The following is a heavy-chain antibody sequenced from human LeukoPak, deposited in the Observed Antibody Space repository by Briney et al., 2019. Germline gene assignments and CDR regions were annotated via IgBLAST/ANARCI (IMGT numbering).Heavy chain of an antibody. V-gene: IGHV4-38-2*02. J-gene: IGHJ6*03. D-gene: IGHD4-11*01. CDR3: ARVVYSIHYHSYYYTYV. Sequence: SETLSLTCNVSSYSIIRGAYWDWFRQPPGKGLEWIGNIYRNGDTVYNPSLKSRLTISVDTSKNQFSLKLSSVTAADTAVYYCARVVYSIHYHSYYYTYVWGKGTTVTVSS. CDR2: IYRNGDT. CDR1: SYSIIRGAY.